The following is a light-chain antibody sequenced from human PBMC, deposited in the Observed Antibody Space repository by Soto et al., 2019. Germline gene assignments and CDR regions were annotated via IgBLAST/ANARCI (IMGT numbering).Light chain of an antibody. Sequence: DIQLTQSPSFLSASVGGSVTITCRACQGIITYLAWYHQKPGKAPKLLIYGGSTLQSGVPSMCIVSGSGTEFTLTISSLQPEDFASYYCLHLYSYPYTFGQGTKLEI. CDR2: GGS. V-gene: IGKV1-9*01. CDR3: LHLYSYPYT. J-gene: IGKJ2*01. CDR1: QGIITY.